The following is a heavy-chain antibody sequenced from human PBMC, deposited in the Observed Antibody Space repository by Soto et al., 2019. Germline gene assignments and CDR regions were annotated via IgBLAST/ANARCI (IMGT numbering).Heavy chain of an antibody. V-gene: IGHV1-18*04. D-gene: IGHD4-17*01. CDR2: ISGKNGNT. J-gene: IGHJ4*02. CDR1: GYSFSDFG. CDR3: ARSDYYEDTGTFEF. Sequence: ASVKVSCKASGYSFSDFGITWVRQAPGQGLEWMGWISGKNGNTNYAQKVQGRVTLTADTTTSTAYMEMRALTSDDTATYYCARSDYYEDTGTFEFWGQGTPVTVSS.